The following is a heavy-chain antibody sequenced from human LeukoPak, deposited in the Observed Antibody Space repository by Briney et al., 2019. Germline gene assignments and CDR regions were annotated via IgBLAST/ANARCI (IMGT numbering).Heavy chain of an antibody. Sequence: PSETLSLTCAVYGGSFSGYYWSWIRQPPGKGLEWIGEINRSGSTNYNPSLKSRVTISVDTSKNQFSLKLSSVTAADTAVYYCATWNQPGNWFDPWGQGTLVTVSS. V-gene: IGHV4-34*01. J-gene: IGHJ5*02. CDR1: GGSFSGYY. CDR3: ATWNQPGNWFDP. D-gene: IGHD1-1*01. CDR2: INRSGST.